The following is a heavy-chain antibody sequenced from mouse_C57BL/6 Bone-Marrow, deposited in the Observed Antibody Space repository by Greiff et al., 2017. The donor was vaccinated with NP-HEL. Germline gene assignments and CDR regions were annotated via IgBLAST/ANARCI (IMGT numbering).Heavy chain of an antibody. CDR2: ISDGGSYT. V-gene: IGHV5-4*01. CDR3: ARDVQNY. Sequence: EVKLMESGGGLVKPGGSLKLSCAASGFTFSSYAMSWVRQTPEKRLEWVATISDGGSYTYYPDNVKGRFTISRDNAKNNLYLQMSHLKSEDTAMYYCARDVQNYWGQGTTLTVSS. CDR1: GFTFSSYA. J-gene: IGHJ2*01.